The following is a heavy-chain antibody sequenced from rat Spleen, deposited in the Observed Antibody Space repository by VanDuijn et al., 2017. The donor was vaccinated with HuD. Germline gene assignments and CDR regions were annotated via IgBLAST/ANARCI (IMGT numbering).Heavy chain of an antibody. CDR2: INYSGTT. D-gene: IGHD2-5*01. J-gene: IGHJ2*01. Sequence: EMQLQESGPGLVKPSQSLSLTCSVTGYSITSNYWGWIRKFPGNKMEWMGYINYSGTTSYNPSLKSRISITGDSSKNQFFLQLNSVTTEDTAIYYCARYRDTYGHVGIFDYWGQGVRVTVSS. V-gene: IGHV3-1*01. CDR3: ARYRDTYGHVGIFDY. CDR1: GYSITSNY.